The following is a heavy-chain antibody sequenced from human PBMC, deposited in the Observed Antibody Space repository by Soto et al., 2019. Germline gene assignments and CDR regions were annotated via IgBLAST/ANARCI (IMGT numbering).Heavy chain of an antibody. D-gene: IGHD3-3*01. V-gene: IGHV4-34*01. Sequence: SETLYLTCAVYGGSFSGYYWSWIRPPPGKGLEWIGEINHSGSTNYNPSLKSRVTISVDTSKNQFSLKLSSVTAADTAVYYCARDKTIFGGYYYYGMDVWGQGTTVTVSS. J-gene: IGHJ6*02. CDR3: ARDKTIFGGYYYYGMDV. CDR2: INHSGST. CDR1: GGSFSGYY.